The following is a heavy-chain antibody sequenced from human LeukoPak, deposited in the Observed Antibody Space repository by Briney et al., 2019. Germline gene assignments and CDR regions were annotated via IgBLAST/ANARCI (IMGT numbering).Heavy chain of an antibody. D-gene: IGHD3-22*01. CDR3: ARDRGYYVFDY. CDR2: ISYDGSNK. J-gene: IGHJ4*02. V-gene: IGHV3-30*03. Sequence: PGRSLRLSCTASGFTFSSYGMHWVRQAPGKGLEWVAVISYDGSNKYYADSVKGRFTISRDNSKNTLYLQMNSLRAEDTAVYYCARDRGYYVFDYWGQGTLVTVSS. CDR1: GFTFSSYG.